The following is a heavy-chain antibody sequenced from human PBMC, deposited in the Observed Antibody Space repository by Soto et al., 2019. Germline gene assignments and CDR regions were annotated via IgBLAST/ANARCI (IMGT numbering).Heavy chain of an antibody. V-gene: IGHV4-39*01. Sequence: SETLSLTCTVSGGSISSSSYYWGWIRQPPGKGLEWIGSIYYSGSTYYNPSLKSRVTISVDTSKNQFSLKLSSVTAADTAVYYCASQYCSGGSCYYYYYYMDVWGKGTTVTVSS. D-gene: IGHD2-15*01. CDR2: IYYSGST. CDR3: ASQYCSGGSCYYYYYYMDV. J-gene: IGHJ6*03. CDR1: GGSISSSSYY.